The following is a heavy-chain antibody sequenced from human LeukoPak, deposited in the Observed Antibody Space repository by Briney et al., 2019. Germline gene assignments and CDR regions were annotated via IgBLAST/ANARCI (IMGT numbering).Heavy chain of an antibody. CDR3: ARDSTWGGIYFDY. J-gene: IGHJ4*02. CDR2: IKQDGSEK. D-gene: IGHD3-16*01. Sequence: PGGSLRLSCAASGFTFSSYWMSWVRQAPGKGLEWVANIKQDGSEKYYVDSVKGRFTISRDNAKNSLFLQMNSLRAVDTAVYFCARDSTWGGIYFDYWGQGTLVTVSS. V-gene: IGHV3-7*01. CDR1: GFTFSSYW.